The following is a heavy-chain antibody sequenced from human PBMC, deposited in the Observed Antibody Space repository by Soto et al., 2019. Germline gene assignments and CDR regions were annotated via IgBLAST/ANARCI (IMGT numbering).Heavy chain of an antibody. Sequence: GGSLRLSCAASGFTFSSYGMHWVRQAPGKGLEWVAVISYDGSNKYYADSVKGRFTISRDNSKNTLYLQMNSLTFEDTAIYYCARLATSSSGRDFWGQGTLVTVSS. CDR1: GFTFSSYG. V-gene: IGHV3-30*03. CDR3: ARLATSSSGRDF. J-gene: IGHJ4*02. CDR2: ISYDGSNK. D-gene: IGHD6-6*01.